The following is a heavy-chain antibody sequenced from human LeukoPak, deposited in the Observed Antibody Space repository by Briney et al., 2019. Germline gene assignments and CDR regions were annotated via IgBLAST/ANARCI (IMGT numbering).Heavy chain of an antibody. CDR3: ANSGHCSSTSCYRIGPFDY. CDR1: GFTFSSYS. CDR2: ISSSSSYI. D-gene: IGHD2-2*01. V-gene: IGHV3-21*04. J-gene: IGHJ4*02. Sequence: GGSLRLSCAASGFTFSSYSMNWVRQAPGKGLEWVSSISSSSSYIYYADSVKGRFTISRDNAKNSLYLQMNSLRAEDTAVYYCANSGHCSSTSCYRIGPFDYWGQGTLVTVSS.